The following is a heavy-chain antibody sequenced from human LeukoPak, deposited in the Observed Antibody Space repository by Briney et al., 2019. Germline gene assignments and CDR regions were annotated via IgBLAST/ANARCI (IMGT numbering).Heavy chain of an antibody. D-gene: IGHD3-10*01. J-gene: IGHJ4*02. CDR2: ISGSGGST. CDR1: GFTFSGYA. V-gene: IGHV3-23*01. Sequence: PGGSLRLSCAASGFTFSGYAMSWVRQAPGKGLEWVSAISGSGGSTYYADSVKGRFTISRDNSKNTLYLQMSSLRADDTALFYCAKPAYYSDSGSFPTQYYFDYWGQGTLVTVSS. CDR3: AKPAYYSDSGSFPTQYYFDY.